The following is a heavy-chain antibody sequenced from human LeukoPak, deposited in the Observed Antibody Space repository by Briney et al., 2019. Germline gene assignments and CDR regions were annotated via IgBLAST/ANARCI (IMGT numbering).Heavy chain of an antibody. CDR3: ARDRKYYYHMDV. CDR2: IYYSGST. V-gene: IGHV4-39*02. CDR1: GGSISSSSYY. J-gene: IGHJ6*04. D-gene: IGHD1-14*01. Sequence: SETLSLTCTVSGGSISSSSYYWGWIRQPPGKELEWIGSIYYSGSTYYNPSLKSRVTISVDTSKNQFSLKLSSVTAADTAVYYCARDRKYYYHMDVWGKGTTVTVSS.